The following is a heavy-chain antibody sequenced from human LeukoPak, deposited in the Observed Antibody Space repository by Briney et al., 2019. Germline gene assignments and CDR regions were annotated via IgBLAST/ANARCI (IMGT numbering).Heavy chain of an antibody. CDR2: IRYDGSNK. CDR3: AGREMATIHY. V-gene: IGHV3-30*02. CDR1: GFTFSSYG. Sequence: GGSLRLSRAASGFTFSSYGMHWVRQAPGKGLEWVAFIRYDGSNKYYADSVKGRFTISRDNSKNTLYLQMNSLRAEDTAVYYCAGREMATIHYWGQGTLVTVSS. D-gene: IGHD5-24*01. J-gene: IGHJ4*02.